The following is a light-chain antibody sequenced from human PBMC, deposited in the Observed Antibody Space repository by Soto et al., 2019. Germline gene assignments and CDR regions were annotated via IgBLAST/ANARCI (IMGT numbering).Light chain of an antibody. CDR2: AAS. V-gene: IGKV1-39*01. CDR3: QQSYNTPYT. CDR1: QSISND. Sequence: DIQMTQSPSSLSASVGDRVTITCRASQSISNDLHWYQLKPGKAPKLLIYAASSLHSGVPSRFSGSGSGTDFTLTINSLQPEDFASYYCQQSYNTPYTFGQGTKLEIK. J-gene: IGKJ2*01.